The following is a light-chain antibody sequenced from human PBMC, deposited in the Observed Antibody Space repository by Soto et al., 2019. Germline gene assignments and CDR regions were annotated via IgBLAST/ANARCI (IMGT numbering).Light chain of an antibody. Sequence: VIKLSAATLSLYKGETATLSCRASQSVSGKLAWFQQKPCQAPRLLISGSSTRATGIPARFNGSGSGTEFTLTIFCLESEDFIRYYSAVSAYRPLPFGGG. CDR1: QSVSGK. V-gene: IGKV3D-15*01. CDR3: AVSAYRPLP. J-gene: IGKJ4*01. CDR2: GSS.